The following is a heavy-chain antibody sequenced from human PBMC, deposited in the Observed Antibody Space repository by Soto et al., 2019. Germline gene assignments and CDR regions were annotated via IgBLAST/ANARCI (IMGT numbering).Heavy chain of an antibody. CDR1: GGSISSSSYY. V-gene: IGHV4-39*01. Sequence: QLQLQESGPGLVKPSETLSLTCTVSGGSISSSSYYWGWIRQPPGKGLEWIGSIYYSGSTYYNPSLKSRVTISVDTSKNQFSLKLSSVTAADTAVYYCARARGSGSHINNWFDPWGQGTLVTVSS. CDR3: ARARGSGSHINNWFDP. CDR2: IYYSGST. D-gene: IGHD3-10*01. J-gene: IGHJ5*02.